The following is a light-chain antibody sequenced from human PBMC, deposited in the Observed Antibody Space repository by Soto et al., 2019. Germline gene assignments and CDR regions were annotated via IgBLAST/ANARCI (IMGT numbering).Light chain of an antibody. CDR2: DNS. CDR1: YSNIGSNF. J-gene: IGLJ2*01. CDR3: GTWDSSLSVVV. Sequence: QSVLTQSSSVSAAAGQKVSISCSGSYSNIGSNFVSWYQHFPGSAPKLVIYDNSQRPSGIPDRFSGSKSGPSATLGITGLQTGDEADYYCGTWDSSLSVVVFGGGTKLTVL. V-gene: IGLV1-51*01.